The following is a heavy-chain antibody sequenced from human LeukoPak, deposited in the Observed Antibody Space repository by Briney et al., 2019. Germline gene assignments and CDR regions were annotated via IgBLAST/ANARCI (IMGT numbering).Heavy chain of an antibody. Sequence: SETLSLTCTVSGGSISSYYWSWIRQPPGKGLEWMGYIYYSGSTNYNPSLKSRVTISVDTSKNQFSLKLSSVTAADTAVYYRARSGGNSVVDAFDIWGQGTMVTVSS. V-gene: IGHV4-59*01. CDR3: ARSGGNSVVDAFDI. J-gene: IGHJ3*02. CDR1: GGSISSYY. CDR2: IYYSGST. D-gene: IGHD4-23*01.